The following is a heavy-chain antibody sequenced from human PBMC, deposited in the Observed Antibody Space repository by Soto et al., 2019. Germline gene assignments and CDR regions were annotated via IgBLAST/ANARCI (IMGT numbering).Heavy chain of an antibody. Sequence: SVKVFCKASGGTSSSYAISWVRQAPGQGLEWMGGIIPIFGTANYAQKFQGRVTITADESTSTAYMELSSLRSEDTAVYYCARVLRSRYYYYGMDVWGQGTTVTVSS. CDR1: GGTSSSYA. V-gene: IGHV1-69*13. CDR3: ARVLRSRYYYYGMDV. J-gene: IGHJ6*02. CDR2: IIPIFGTA. D-gene: IGHD3-3*01.